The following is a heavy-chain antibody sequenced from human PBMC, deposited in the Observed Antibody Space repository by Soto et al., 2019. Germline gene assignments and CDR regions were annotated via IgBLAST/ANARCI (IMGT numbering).Heavy chain of an antibody. V-gene: IGHV4-4*07. CDR2: IYTSGST. Sequence: PSATLSLTCTVSGGSISSYYWSWIRQPAGKGLEWIGRIYTSGSTNYNPSLKSRVTMSVDTSKNQFSLKLSSVTAADTAVYYCARDPSIAVAVGDYYYDGMDVWGQGTTVTVAS. CDR1: GGSISSYY. CDR3: ARDPSIAVAVGDYYYDGMDV. J-gene: IGHJ6*02. D-gene: IGHD6-19*01.